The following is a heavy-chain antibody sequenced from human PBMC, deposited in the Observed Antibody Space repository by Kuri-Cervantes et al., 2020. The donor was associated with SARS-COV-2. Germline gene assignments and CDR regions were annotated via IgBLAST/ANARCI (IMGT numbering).Heavy chain of an antibody. V-gene: IGHV4-59*01. D-gene: IGHD2-15*01. J-gene: IGHJ5*02. CDR1: GGSISSYY. CDR3: ASLGYCSGGSCYPRNMADWFDP. Sequence: SETLSLTCTVSGGSISSYYWSWIRQPPGKGLEWIGYIYYSGSTYYNPSLKSRVTISVDTSKNQFSLKLSSVTAADTAVYYCASLGYCSGGSCYPRNMADWFDPWGQGTLVTVSS. CDR2: IYYSGST.